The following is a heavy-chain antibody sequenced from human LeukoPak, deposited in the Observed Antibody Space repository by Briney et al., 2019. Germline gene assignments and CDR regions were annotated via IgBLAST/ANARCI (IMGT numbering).Heavy chain of an antibody. CDR3: ARRKILDDNYDSSGYYVDQ. Sequence: SETLSLTCSVSNASIISSSYYWGWIRQPPGKGLEWIGSIYYRGRTYYNPSLKIRVTISADTSKNQFSLNLNSVTASDTAVYYCARRKILDDNYDSSGYYVDQWGQGSLVTVSS. V-gene: IGHV4-39*01. J-gene: IGHJ4*02. D-gene: IGHD3-22*01. CDR1: NASIISSSYY. CDR2: IYYRGRT.